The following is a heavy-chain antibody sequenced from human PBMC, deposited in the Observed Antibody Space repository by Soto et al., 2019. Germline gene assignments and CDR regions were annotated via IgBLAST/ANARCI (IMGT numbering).Heavy chain of an antibody. CDR2: IFYSGST. V-gene: IGHV4-61*08. D-gene: IGHD3-22*01. CDR1: GGSISSGDYY. Sequence: SETLSLTCTVSGGSISSGDYYWSWIRQPPGKGLEWIGYIFYSGSTNYNPSLKSRVTISVDTSKNQFSLKLSSVMAADTAVYYCARAYYYENDGYYYFDYWGLGTLVTVSS. J-gene: IGHJ4*02. CDR3: ARAYYYENDGYYYFDY.